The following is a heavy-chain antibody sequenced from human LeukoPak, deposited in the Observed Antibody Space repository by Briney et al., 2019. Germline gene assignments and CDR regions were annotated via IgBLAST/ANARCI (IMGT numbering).Heavy chain of an antibody. CDR1: GGSISSGGYY. CDR2: IYYSGST. V-gene: IGHV4-31*03. Sequence: SQTLSLTCTVSGGSISSGGYYWSWIRQHPGKGLEWIGYIYYSGSTYYNPSLKSRVTISVDTSKNQFSLKLSSVTAADTAVYYCARGTYSYGLFGYWGQGTLVTVSS. CDR3: ARGTYSYGLFGY. J-gene: IGHJ4*02. D-gene: IGHD5-18*01.